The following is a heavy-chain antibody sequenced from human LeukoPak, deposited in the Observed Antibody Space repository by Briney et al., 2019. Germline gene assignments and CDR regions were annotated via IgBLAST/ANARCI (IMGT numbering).Heavy chain of an antibody. J-gene: IGHJ4*02. V-gene: IGHV4-59*08. CDR1: GGSISSYY. Sequence: SETLSLTCTVSGGSISSYYWSWIRQPPGKGLEWIGYIYYSGSTNYNPSLKSRVTISVDTSKNQFSLKLSSVTAADTAVYYCARGEQLIDYWGQGALVTVSS. CDR3: ARGEQLIDY. D-gene: IGHD6-13*01. CDR2: IYYSGST.